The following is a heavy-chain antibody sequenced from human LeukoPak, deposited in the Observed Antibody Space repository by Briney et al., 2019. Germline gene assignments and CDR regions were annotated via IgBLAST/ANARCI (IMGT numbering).Heavy chain of an antibody. Sequence: ASVKVSCKASGYTFTSYGISWVRQAPGQGLEWMGWISAYNGNTNYAQKLQGRVTMTRDTSTSTVYMELSSLRSEDTAVYYCARDYCSSTSCYARAGYYGMDVWGKGTTVTVSS. J-gene: IGHJ6*04. D-gene: IGHD2-2*01. CDR3: ARDYCSSTSCYARAGYYGMDV. CDR2: ISAYNGNT. V-gene: IGHV1-18*04. CDR1: GYTFTSYG.